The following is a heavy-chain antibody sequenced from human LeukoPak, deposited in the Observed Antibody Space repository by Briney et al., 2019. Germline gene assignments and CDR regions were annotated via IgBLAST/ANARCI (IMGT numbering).Heavy chain of an antibody. CDR2: IDPSDSYT. J-gene: IGHJ4*02. CDR1: GXSFTSYC. V-gene: IGHV5-10-1*04. CDR3: ARQGGNYYDSSGYYSYFDY. D-gene: IGHD3-22*01. Sequence: GESLRISCKGSGXSFTSYCISWVRQMPGKGLEWMWRIDPSDSYTNYSPSFQGQVTISADKSISTAYLQWSSLKASDTAMYYCARQGGNYYDSSGYYSYFDYWGQGTLVTVSS.